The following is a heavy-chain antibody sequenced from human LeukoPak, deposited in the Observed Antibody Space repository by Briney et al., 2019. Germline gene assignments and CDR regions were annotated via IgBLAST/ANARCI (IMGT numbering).Heavy chain of an antibody. J-gene: IGHJ3*02. CDR3: VRGDHVGLYAFDI. CDR1: GYSFTSYW. V-gene: IGHV5-51*01. Sequence: GESLKISCKGSGYSFTSYWIGWVRQMPGKGLEWMGIIYPGDSDTRYGPSFQGQVTISADKSISTAYLQWSSLKASDTAMYYCVRGDHVGLYAFDIWGQGTMVTVSS. D-gene: IGHD3-16*01. CDR2: IYPGDSDT.